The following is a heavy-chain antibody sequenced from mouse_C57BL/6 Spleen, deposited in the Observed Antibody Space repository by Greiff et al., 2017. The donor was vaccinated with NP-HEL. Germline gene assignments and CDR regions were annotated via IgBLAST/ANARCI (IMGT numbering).Heavy chain of an antibody. CDR3: ARSGYQRDY. CDR2: IHPNSGST. V-gene: IGHV1-64*01. CDR1: GYTFTSYW. J-gene: IGHJ2*01. Sequence: QVQLQQPGAELVKPGASVKLSCKASGYTFTSYWMHWVKQSPGPGLEWIGMIHPNSGSTNYNEKFKSKATLTVDKSSSTAYMQLSSLTSEDSAVYYCARSGYQRDYWGQGTTLTVSS. D-gene: IGHD2-14*01.